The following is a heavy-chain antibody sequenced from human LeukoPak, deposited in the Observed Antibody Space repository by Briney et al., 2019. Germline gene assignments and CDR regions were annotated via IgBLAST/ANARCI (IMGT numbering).Heavy chain of an antibody. CDR3: ARRGYSYDDY. Sequence: ASVKVSCKASRYTSTSYDINWVRPATGQGVEWMGWMNTNSGNTGYAQKLQGRVTMTRNTSISTAYMELSSLRSEDTAVYYCARRGYSYDDYWGQGTLVTVSS. CDR1: RYTSTSYD. V-gene: IGHV1-8*01. J-gene: IGHJ4*02. D-gene: IGHD5-18*01. CDR2: MNTNSGNT.